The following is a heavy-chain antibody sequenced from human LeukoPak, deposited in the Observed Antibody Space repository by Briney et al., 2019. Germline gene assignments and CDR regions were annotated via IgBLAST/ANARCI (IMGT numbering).Heavy chain of an antibody. J-gene: IGHJ4*02. CDR1: GFTFSSYS. D-gene: IGHD2-21*01. Sequence: PGGSLRLSCAASGFTFSSYSMNWVRQAPGKGLEWVSYISSSSSTIYYADSVKGRFTISRDNAKNSLYLQMNSLRAEDTAVYSCLAGCGCDCYYHYWGQETLVTVSS. V-gene: IGHV3-48*01. CDR3: LAGCGCDCYYHY. CDR2: ISSSSSTI.